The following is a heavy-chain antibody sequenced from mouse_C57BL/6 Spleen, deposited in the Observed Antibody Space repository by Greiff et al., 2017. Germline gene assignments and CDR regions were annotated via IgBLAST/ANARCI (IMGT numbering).Heavy chain of an antibody. CDR1: GYTFTSYW. Sequence: QVQLQQSGAELVKPGASVKLSCKASGYTFTSYWMQWVKQRPGQGLEWIGEIDPSDSYTNYNQKFKVKATLTVDTSSSTAYMQLSSLTSEDSAVYYCARLDSNYFDYWGQGTTLTVSS. V-gene: IGHV1-50*01. CDR2: IDPSDSYT. CDR3: ARLDSNYFDY. D-gene: IGHD2-5*01. J-gene: IGHJ2*01.